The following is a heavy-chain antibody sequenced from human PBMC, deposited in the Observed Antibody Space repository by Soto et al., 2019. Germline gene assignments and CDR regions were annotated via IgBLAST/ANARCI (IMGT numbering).Heavy chain of an antibody. Sequence: SATLFLTCTVFGGSILSYSWSCIRQPPGKGLEWIGYIYYSGSTNYTPPLKSRVTISVDTSKNQFSLKLSSVTAADTAVYYCARRYGGAFDIWGQGTMVT. J-gene: IGHJ3*02. D-gene: IGHD4-17*01. CDR3: ARRYGGAFDI. CDR1: GGSILSYS. V-gene: IGHV4-59*08. CDR2: IYYSGST.